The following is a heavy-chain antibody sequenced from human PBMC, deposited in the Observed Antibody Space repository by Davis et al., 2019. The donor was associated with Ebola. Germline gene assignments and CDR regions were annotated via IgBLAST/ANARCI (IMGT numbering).Heavy chain of an antibody. CDR2: INTNTGRP. CDR1: GYTFTKYA. CDR3: AREMLGDYVLMDV. V-gene: IGHV7-4-1*02. Sequence: SVKVSCKASGYTFTKYAINWVRQAPGQGLEWMGWINTNTGRPTFAPGFTGRFVFSLDTSVSTAYLQIISLKTEDTAVYYCAREMLGDYVLMDVWGKGTTVTVSS. D-gene: IGHD4-17*01. J-gene: IGHJ6*04.